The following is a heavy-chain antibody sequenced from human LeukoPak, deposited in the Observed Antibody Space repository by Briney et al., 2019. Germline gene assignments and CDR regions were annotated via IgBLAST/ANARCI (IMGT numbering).Heavy chain of an antibody. V-gene: IGHV3-64*01. D-gene: IGHD5-18*01. Sequence: QPGGSLRLPCAASGFTFSSYAMHWVRQAPGKGLEYVSAISSNGGSTYYANSVKGRFTISRDNSKNTLYLQMGSLRAEDMAVYYCARGIKVDTFYYFDYWGQGTLVTVSS. CDR1: GFTFSSYA. CDR3: ARGIKVDTFYYFDY. J-gene: IGHJ4*02. CDR2: ISSNGGST.